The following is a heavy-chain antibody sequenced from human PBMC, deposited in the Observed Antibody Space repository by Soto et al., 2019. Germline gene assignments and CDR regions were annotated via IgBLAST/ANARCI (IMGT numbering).Heavy chain of an antibody. CDR1: GHTRASDD. J-gene: IGHJ5*01. Sequence: VQLVQSGAEVRKPGASVKVSCKASGHTRASDDINWVRQATGQVLGWMGWMTPDSGDTGYAQKFQGRVTMTWHTSITTSYMELSSLRSDDTAVYYCARDPFYGWFDSWGQGTLVTVSS. V-gene: IGHV1-8*01. CDR3: ARDPFYGWFDS. CDR2: MTPDSGDT. D-gene: IGHD3-16*01.